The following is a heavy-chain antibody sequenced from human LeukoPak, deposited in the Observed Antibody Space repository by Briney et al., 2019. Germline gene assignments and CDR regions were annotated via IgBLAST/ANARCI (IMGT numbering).Heavy chain of an antibody. J-gene: IGHJ4*02. CDR1: GGTFSSYA. CDR2: IIPIFGTA. CDR3: ARDQYSSSWYYFDY. D-gene: IGHD6-13*01. V-gene: IGHV1-69*13. Sequence: ASVKVSCKASGGTFSSYAISWVRQAPGQGLEWMGGIIPIFGTANYAQRLQGRVTITADESTSTAYMELSSLRSEDTAVYYCARDQYSSSWYYFDYWGQGTLVTVSS.